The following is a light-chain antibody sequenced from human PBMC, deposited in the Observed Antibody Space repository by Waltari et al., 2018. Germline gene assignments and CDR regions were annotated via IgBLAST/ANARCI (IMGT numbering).Light chain of an antibody. V-gene: IGLV2-14*01. CDR1: SRDIGAPNH. Sequence: QSALTQPAYVSGSPGQSITISCTGTSRDIGAPNHVSLYQQHPGKAPKLMLYEVSNRPSGVSDRFSGSKSGSTASLTISGLQAEDEADYYCSSFTTSSTEVFAGGTKLTVL. J-gene: IGLJ3*02. CDR3: SSFTTSSTEV. CDR2: EVS.